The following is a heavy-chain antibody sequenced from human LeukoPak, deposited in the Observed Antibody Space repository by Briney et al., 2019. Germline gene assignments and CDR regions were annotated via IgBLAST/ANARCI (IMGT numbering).Heavy chain of an antibody. CDR3: ARGQRITIFGVVTPRAFDI. V-gene: IGHV4-39*07. J-gene: IGHJ3*02. CDR2: IYYSGST. CDR1: GGSISSSSYY. D-gene: IGHD3-3*01. Sequence: SETLSLTCTVSGGSISSSSYYWGWIRQPPGKGLEWLGSIYYSGSTYYNPSLKSRVTISVDTSKNQFSLKLSSVTAADTAVYYCARGQRITIFGVVTPRAFDIWGQGTMVTVSS.